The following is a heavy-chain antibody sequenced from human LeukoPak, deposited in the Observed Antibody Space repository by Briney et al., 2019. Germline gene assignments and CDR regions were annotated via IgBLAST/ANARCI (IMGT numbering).Heavy chain of an antibody. V-gene: IGHV3-7*01. Sequence: GGSLRLSCAASGFTFSSYWMSWVRQAPGKGLEWVANIKQDGSEKYYVDSVKGRFTISRDNAKNSLYLQMNSLRAEDTAVYYCARDGSDPYYYDSSGLDYWGQGTLVTVSS. CDR3: ARDGSDPYYYDSSGLDY. J-gene: IGHJ4*02. D-gene: IGHD3-22*01. CDR1: GFTFSSYW. CDR2: IKQDGSEK.